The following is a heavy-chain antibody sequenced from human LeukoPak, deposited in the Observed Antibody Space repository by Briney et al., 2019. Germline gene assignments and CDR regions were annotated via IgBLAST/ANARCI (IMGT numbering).Heavy chain of an antibody. Sequence: PGGSLRLSCAASGFTFSSYAMSWVRQAPGKGLEWVAVISYDGSNKYYADSVKGRFTISRDNSKKTLYLQMNNLTAEDTAVYYCARSYYDSSGLYYFDYWGQGVLVTVSS. CDR1: GFTFSSYA. V-gene: IGHV3-30-3*01. D-gene: IGHD3-22*01. J-gene: IGHJ4*02. CDR3: ARSYYDSSGLYYFDY. CDR2: ISYDGSNK.